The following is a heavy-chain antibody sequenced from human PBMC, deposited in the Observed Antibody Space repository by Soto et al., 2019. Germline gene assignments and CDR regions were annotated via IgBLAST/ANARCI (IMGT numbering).Heavy chain of an antibody. CDR1: GFTFSSYS. D-gene: IGHD6-13*01. V-gene: IGHV3-48*02. Sequence: EVHLVESGGGLVQPGGSLRLSCAASGFTFSSYSLNWVRQAPGKGLEWVSYITSSGTTVYYADSVRGRFTISSDNAKNSLYLQMNSLRDDDTGVYYCARGSSNWAYYFDFWGQGALVTVSS. CDR2: ITSSGTTV. J-gene: IGHJ4*02. CDR3: ARGSSNWAYYFDF.